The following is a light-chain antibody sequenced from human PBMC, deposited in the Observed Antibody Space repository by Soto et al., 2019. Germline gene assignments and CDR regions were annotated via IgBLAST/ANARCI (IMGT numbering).Light chain of an antibody. Sequence: NQMTQSPASLSASIGDRVTITCRASQTISSWLAWYQQKPGKAPNLLIYDASTLHSGVPSGFSGGGSGTDFTLIISSLQPEDFATYYCQQVNGYPSTFGGGTKVAIK. J-gene: IGKJ4*01. CDR1: QTISSW. CDR3: QQVNGYPST. V-gene: IGKV1-12*02. CDR2: DAS.